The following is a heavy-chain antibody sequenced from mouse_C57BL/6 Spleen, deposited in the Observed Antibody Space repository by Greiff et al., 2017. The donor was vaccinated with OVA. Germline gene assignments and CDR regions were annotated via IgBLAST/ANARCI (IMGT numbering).Heavy chain of an antibody. Sequence: QVQLQQSGAELVRPGASVTLSCKASGYTFTDYEMHWVKQTPVHGLEWIGAIDPETGGTAYNQKFKGKAILTADKSSSTAYMELRSLTSEDSAVYYCTRGGHYYGSSPFDYWGQGTTLTVSS. D-gene: IGHD1-1*01. V-gene: IGHV1-15*01. J-gene: IGHJ2*01. CDR3: TRGGHYYGSSPFDY. CDR1: GYTFTDYE. CDR2: IDPETGGT.